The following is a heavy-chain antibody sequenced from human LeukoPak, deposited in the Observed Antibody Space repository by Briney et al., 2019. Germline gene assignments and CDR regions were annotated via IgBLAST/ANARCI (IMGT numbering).Heavy chain of an antibody. V-gene: IGHV3-74*01. CDR2: SNSDGSGT. J-gene: IGHJ3*02. Sequence: GGSLRLSCAASGNYCMHWVRQVPGKGLGWVSDSNSDGSGTSYGDSVKGRFTISKANAKNTVYLQMNSLRAEDTAVYYCAKDQVGFGDAFDIWGQGTMVTVSS. CDR3: AKDQVGFGDAFDI. D-gene: IGHD3-10*01. CDR1: GNYC.